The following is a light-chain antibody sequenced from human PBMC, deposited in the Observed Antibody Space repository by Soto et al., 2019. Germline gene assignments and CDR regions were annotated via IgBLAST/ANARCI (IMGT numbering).Light chain of an antibody. Sequence: EIVLAQSPGTLSLSPGESATLSCRASQSVTSGYFAWYQQKPGQAPRLLIYGISMRAAGIPDRFSGSGSGTDFTLTSSRLEPEDSAMYYCQDYGTPGTFGQGTRVEIK. CDR2: GIS. J-gene: IGKJ1*01. CDR1: QSVTSGY. CDR3: QDYGTPGT. V-gene: IGKV3-20*01.